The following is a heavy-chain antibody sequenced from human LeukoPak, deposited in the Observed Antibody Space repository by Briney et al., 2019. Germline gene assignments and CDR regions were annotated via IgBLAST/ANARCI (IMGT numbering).Heavy chain of an antibody. CDR2: INSDGSST. V-gene: IGHV3-74*01. CDR1: GFTFSSYW. D-gene: IGHD3-22*01. J-gene: IGHJ4*02. Sequence: GGPLRLSCAASGFTFSSYWMHWVRQAPGKGLVWVSRINSDGSSTTYGDSVKGRFTIPRDNAKNTLYMYIHSLRAEDTAVYYCAREYYDSSGSPYFDYWGQGTLVTVSS. CDR3: AREYYDSSGSPYFDY.